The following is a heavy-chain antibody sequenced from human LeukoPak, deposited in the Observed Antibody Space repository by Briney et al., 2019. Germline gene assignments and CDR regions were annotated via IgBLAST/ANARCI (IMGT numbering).Heavy chain of an antibody. V-gene: IGHV3-30*18. CDR2: ISYDGSNK. CDR1: GFTFSSYG. D-gene: IGHD3-22*01. J-gene: IGHJ4*02. CDR3: AKVDDSSGYCFDY. Sequence: GGSLRLSCAASGFTFSSYGMHWVRQAPGKGLEWVAVISYDGSNKYYADSVKGRFTISRDNSKNTLYLQMNSLRAEDTAVYYCAKVDDSSGYCFDYWGQGTLVTVSS.